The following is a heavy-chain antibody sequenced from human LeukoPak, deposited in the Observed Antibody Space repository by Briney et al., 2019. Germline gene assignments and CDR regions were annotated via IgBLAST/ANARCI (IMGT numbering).Heavy chain of an antibody. D-gene: IGHD6-25*01. J-gene: IGHJ6*03. V-gene: IGHV1-18*01. Sequence: ASVKVSCKASGYTFSTYGISWVRQAPGQGLEWMGWISAYSGNTNYAQKLQGRVTMTTDTSTSTAYMELSSLRSEDTAVYYCARGIMAATLPWYYYYYYMDVWGKGTTVTISS. CDR1: GYTFSTYG. CDR3: ARGIMAATLPWYYYYYYMDV. CDR2: ISAYSGNT.